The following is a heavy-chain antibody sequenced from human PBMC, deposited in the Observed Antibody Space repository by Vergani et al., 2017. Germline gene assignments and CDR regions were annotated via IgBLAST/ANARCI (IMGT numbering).Heavy chain of an antibody. CDR2: IYSGGST. V-gene: IGHV3-53*02. CDR3: ASTPVAARIYYYMDV. D-gene: IGHD6-6*01. CDR1: GFTVSSNY. Sequence: EVQLVETGGGLIQPGGSLRLSCAASGFTVSSNYMSWVRQAPGKGLEWVSVIYSGGSTYSADSVKGRFTISRDNSKNTLYLQMNSLRAEDTAVYYCASTPVAARIYYYMDVWGKGTTVTVSS. J-gene: IGHJ6*03.